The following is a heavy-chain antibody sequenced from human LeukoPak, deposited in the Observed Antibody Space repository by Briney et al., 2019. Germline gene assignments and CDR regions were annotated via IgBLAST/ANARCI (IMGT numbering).Heavy chain of an antibody. V-gene: IGHV3-48*01. CDR2: ISSSGSTI. Sequence: PGGSLRLSCAASGFTFSSRSMSWVRQAPGKGLEWVSYISSSGSTIYYADSVKGRFAISGDNAKTSLYLQLDSLRAEDTAVYYCARGVPVAIYYYDYWGQGTLVTVSS. CDR1: GFTFSSRS. J-gene: IGHJ4*02. CDR3: ARGVPVAIYYYDY. D-gene: IGHD2-2*01.